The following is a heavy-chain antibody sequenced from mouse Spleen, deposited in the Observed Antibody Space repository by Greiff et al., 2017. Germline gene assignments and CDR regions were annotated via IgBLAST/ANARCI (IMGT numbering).Heavy chain of an antibody. CDR1: GYTFTSYW. Sequence: QVQLQQSGAELVKPGASVKLSCKASGYTFTSYWMHWVKQRPGQGLEWIGMIHPNSGSTNYNEKFKSKATLTVDKSSSTAYMQLSSLTSEDSAVYYCARGYYDAYFDVWGAGTTVTVSS. J-gene: IGHJ1*01. V-gene: IGHV1-64*01. CDR2: IHPNSGST. CDR3: ARGYYDAYFDV. D-gene: IGHD2-3*01.